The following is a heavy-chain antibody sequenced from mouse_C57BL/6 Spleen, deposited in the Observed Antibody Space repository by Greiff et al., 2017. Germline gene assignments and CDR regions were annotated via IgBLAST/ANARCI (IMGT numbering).Heavy chain of an antibody. CDR1: GYTFTSYW. D-gene: IGHD1-1*01. CDR2: IDPSDSET. Sequence: QVQLQQPGAELVRPGSSVKLSCKASGYTFTSYWMHWVKQRPIQGLEWIGNIDPSDSETHYNQKFKDKATLTADKSSSTAYMQLSSLTSEDSAVYYCARSNYYGSSYDYYAMDYWGQGTSVTVSS. V-gene: IGHV1-52*01. CDR3: ARSNYYGSSYDYYAMDY. J-gene: IGHJ4*01.